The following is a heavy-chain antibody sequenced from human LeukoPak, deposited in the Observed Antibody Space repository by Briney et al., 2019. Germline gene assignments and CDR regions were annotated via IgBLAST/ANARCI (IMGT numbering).Heavy chain of an antibody. D-gene: IGHD2-15*01. V-gene: IGHV1-46*01. CDR1: GYTFTSYY. J-gene: IGHJ5*02. CDR3: ASEPWMLADGRSNWFDP. Sequence: ASVKVSCKASGYTFTSYYMHWVRQAPGQGLEWMGIINPSGGSTSYAQKFQGRVTMTRDTSTSTVYMELSSLRSEDTAVYYCASEPWMLADGRSNWFDPWGQGTLVTVSS. CDR2: INPSGGST.